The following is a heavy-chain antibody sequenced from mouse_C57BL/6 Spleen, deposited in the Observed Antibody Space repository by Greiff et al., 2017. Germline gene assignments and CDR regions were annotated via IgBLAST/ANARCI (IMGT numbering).Heavy chain of an antibody. CDR1: GYTFTSYW. CDR2: IDPNSGGN. V-gene: IGHV1-72*01. J-gene: IGHJ3*01. Sequence: QVQLQQPGAELVKPGASVKLSCKASGYTFTSYWMHWVKQRPGRGLEWIGRIDPNSGGNKYNEKFKSKATLTVDEPSSTAYMQLSSLTCEDSSVYYCARSEDGYPFAYWGQGTLVTVSA. D-gene: IGHD2-3*01. CDR3: ARSEDGYPFAY.